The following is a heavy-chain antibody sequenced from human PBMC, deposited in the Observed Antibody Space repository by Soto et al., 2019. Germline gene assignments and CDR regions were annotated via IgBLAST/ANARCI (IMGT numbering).Heavy chain of an antibody. J-gene: IGHJ5*02. Sequence: PSETLSLTCAVYGGSFSGYYWSWIRQPPGKGLEWIGEINHSGSTNYNPSLKSRVTISVDTSKNQFSLKLSSVTAADTAVYYCARGGVSSIFGVVITYNWFDPWGQGXLVTVYS. CDR1: GGSFSGYY. CDR2: INHSGST. CDR3: ARGGVSSIFGVVITYNWFDP. V-gene: IGHV4-34*01. D-gene: IGHD3-3*01.